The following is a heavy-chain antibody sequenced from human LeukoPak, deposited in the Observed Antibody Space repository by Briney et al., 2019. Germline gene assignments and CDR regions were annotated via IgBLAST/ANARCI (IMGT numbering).Heavy chain of an antibody. CDR2: IYSGGST. CDR3: ARDPPDDYGDYYFDY. V-gene: IGHV3-66*01. CDR1: GFTVSSNY. D-gene: IGHD4-17*01. J-gene: IGHJ4*02. Sequence: PGGSLRLSCAASGFTVSSNYMSWVRQAPGKGLEWVSVIYSGGSTYYADSVKGRFTISRDNSKNTLYLQMNSLRAEDTAVYYCARDPPDDYGDYYFDYWGQGTLVTVSS.